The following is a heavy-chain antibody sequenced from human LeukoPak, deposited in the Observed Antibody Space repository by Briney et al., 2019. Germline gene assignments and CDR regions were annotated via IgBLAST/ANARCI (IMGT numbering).Heavy chain of an antibody. CDR3: AKQRAVAGTDY. Sequence: PGGSLRLSCAASGFTFSSYSMNWVRQAPGKGLEWVSAISGSGGSTYYADSVKGRFTLSRDNSKNTLYLQMNSLRADDTAVYYCAKQRAVAGTDYWGQGTLVAVSS. D-gene: IGHD6-19*01. CDR2: ISGSGGST. CDR1: GFTFSSYS. J-gene: IGHJ4*02. V-gene: IGHV3-23*01.